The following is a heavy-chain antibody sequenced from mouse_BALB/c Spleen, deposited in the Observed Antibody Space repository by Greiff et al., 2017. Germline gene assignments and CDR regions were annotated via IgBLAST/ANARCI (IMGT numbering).Heavy chain of an antibody. D-gene: IGHD3-2*02. V-gene: IGHV5-12-1*01. CDR2: ISSGGGST. Sequence: EVMLVESGGGLVKPGGSLKLSCAASGFAFSSYDMSWVRQTPEKRLEWVAYISSGGGSTYYPDTVKGRFTISRDNAKNTLYLQMSSLKSEDTAMYYCARRQVFAYWGQGTLVTVSA. CDR1: GFAFSSYD. J-gene: IGHJ3*01. CDR3: ARRQVFAY.